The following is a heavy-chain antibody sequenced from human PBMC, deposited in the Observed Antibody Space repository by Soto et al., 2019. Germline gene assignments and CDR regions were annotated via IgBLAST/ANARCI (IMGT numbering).Heavy chain of an antibody. D-gene: IGHD5-12*01. V-gene: IGHV1-69*12. CDR3: ARELGSGYDRGDY. CDR1: GDTFTNHV. Sequence: QVQLVQSGDEVKKPGSSVKVSCKASGDTFTNHVFNWVRQAPGQGLEWMGGIISLFGTPNYSRRFQGRVTITADESTATSYRELSSLRSDDTAVYYCARELGSGYDRGDYWGQGTRSPSRQ. J-gene: IGHJ4*02. CDR2: IISLFGTP.